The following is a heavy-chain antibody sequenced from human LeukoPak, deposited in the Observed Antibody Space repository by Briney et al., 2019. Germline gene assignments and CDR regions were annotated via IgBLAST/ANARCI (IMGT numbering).Heavy chain of an antibody. CDR2: IWYDGSNK. J-gene: IGHJ4*02. CDR1: AFTFNSNG. Sequence: RSVRCNCAGSAFTFNSNGLHRERQAPGQGRMGVTVIWYDGSNKYYTDSVKGRFTISREYSKNTRYLEMKGLRAEDTAVYYCARDGSSGWYWGDYWGEGTLVTVSS. V-gene: IGHV3-33*01. D-gene: IGHD6-19*01. CDR3: ARDGSSGWYWGDY.